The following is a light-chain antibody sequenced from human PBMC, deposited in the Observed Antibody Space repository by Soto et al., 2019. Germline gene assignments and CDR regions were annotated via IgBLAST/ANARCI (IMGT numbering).Light chain of an antibody. CDR1: QSVSSSY. Sequence: EVVLTQSPGTLSLSPGEGATLSCRASQSVSSSYVAWYQQKPGQAPRLLMYYASTRATGIPQRFSGGGSGTDFTLTISRVEPEDFAVYYCQHQGTFGQGTKVDI. CDR3: QHQGT. V-gene: IGKV3-20*01. J-gene: IGKJ2*01. CDR2: YAS.